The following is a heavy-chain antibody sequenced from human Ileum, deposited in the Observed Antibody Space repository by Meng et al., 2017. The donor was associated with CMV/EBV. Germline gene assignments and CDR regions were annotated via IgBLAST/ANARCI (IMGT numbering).Heavy chain of an antibody. CDR2: INNDGNTA. Sequence: GGSLRLSCAASGFTFRDYWMHWVRQSPGKGLVWVSRINNDGNTADYADSVKSRFTISRDNTKNTLCLQMNSLRAEDTAVYYCARPYTGASTLPFWGQGTLVTVSS. J-gene: IGHJ4*02. V-gene: IGHV3-74*01. D-gene: IGHD1-26*01. CDR3: ARPYTGASTLPF. CDR1: GFTFRDYW.